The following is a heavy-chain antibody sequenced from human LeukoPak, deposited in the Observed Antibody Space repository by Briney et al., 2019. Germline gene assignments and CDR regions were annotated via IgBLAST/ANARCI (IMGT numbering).Heavy chain of an antibody. D-gene: IGHD2-2*01. CDR3: ARKPAPTGFDY. V-gene: IGHV3-7*01. J-gene: IGHJ4*02. Sequence: GGSLRLSCAASGFTFSRYWMSWVRQAPGKGLEWVANIKQDGSEKDYVDSVKGRFTISRDNAKNSLYLQMNSLTAEDTAVYYCARKPAPTGFDYWGQGALVTVSS. CDR1: GFTFSRYW. CDR2: IKQDGSEK.